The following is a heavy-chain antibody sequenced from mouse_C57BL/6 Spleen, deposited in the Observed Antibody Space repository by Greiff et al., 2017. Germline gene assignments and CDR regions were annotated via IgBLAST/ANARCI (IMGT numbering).Heavy chain of an antibody. V-gene: IGHV1-9*01. D-gene: IGHD2-1*01. CDR1: GYTFTSYW. CDR2: ILPGSGST. J-gene: IGHJ4*01. Sequence: VQLVQSGAELMKPGASVKLSCKASGYTFTSYWIKWVKQRPGHGLEWIGEILPGSGSTNYNEKFKGKATLTADTSSNTAYMQLRSLTTEDSAIYYCARCDGNCCAMDYWGQGTSVTVSS. CDR3: ARCDGNCCAMDY.